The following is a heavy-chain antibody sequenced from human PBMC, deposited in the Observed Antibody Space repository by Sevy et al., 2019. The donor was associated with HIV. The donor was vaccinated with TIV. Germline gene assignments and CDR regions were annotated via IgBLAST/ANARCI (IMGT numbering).Heavy chain of an antibody. V-gene: IGHV4-30-2*01. CDR2: IYDSGST. CDR1: GGSISSGGYS. Sequence: SETQSLTCAVSGGSISSGGYSWSWIRQPPGKGLEWIGYIYDSGSTYYNPSLKSRVTISVDRSKNQFSLKLSSVTAADTAVYYCARALYDFWSGYYQPTFDYWGQGTLVTVSS. D-gene: IGHD3-3*01. CDR3: ARALYDFWSGYYQPTFDY. J-gene: IGHJ4*02.